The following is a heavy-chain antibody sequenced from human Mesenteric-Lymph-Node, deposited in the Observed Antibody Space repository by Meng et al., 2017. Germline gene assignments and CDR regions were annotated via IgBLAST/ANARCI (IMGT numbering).Heavy chain of an antibody. V-gene: IGHV3-48*04. CDR2: ISSSGSTI. D-gene: IGHD6-13*01. Sequence: GESLKISCAASGFTFSSYSMNWVRQAPGKGLEWVSYISSSGSTIYYADSVKGRFTISRDNAKNSLYLQMNSLRAEDTAVYYCARETAAGSDFDYWGQGTLVTVSS. CDR3: ARETAAGSDFDY. CDR1: GFTFSSYS. J-gene: IGHJ4*02.